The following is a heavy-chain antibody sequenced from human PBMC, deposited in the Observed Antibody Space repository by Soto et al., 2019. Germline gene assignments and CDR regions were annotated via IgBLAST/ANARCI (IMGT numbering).Heavy chain of an antibody. CDR2: ISSSSSYI. CDR3: ARDLSEDIVVVVAANDAFDI. Sequence: GGSLRLSCAASGFTFSSYSMNWVRQAPGKGLEWVSSISSSSSYIYYADSVKGRFTISRDNAKNSLYLQMNSLRAEDTAVYYCARDLSEDIVVVVAANDAFDIWGQGTMVTVSS. CDR1: GFTFSSYS. V-gene: IGHV3-21*01. J-gene: IGHJ3*02. D-gene: IGHD2-15*01.